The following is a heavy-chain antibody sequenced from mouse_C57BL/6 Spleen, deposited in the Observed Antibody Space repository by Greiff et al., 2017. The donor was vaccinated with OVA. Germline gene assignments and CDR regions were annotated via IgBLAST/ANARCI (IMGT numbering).Heavy chain of an antibody. CDR1: GFNIKDDY. CDR3: TEGRFAY. Sequence: VQLQQSGAELVRPGASVKLSCTASGFNIKDDYMHWVKQRPEQGLEWIGWIDPENGYTEYASKFQGKATITADTSSNTAYLQLSSLTSEDTAVYYCTEGRFAYWGQGTLVTVSA. J-gene: IGHJ3*01. CDR2: IDPENGYT. V-gene: IGHV14-4*01.